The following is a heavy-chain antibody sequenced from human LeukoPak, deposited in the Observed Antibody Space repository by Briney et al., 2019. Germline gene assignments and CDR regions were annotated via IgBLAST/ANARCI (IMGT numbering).Heavy chain of an antibody. J-gene: IGHJ6*03. D-gene: IGHD3-10*01. CDR1: GGSFSGYY. CDR2: INHSGSI. CDR3: ARRMGRRFGERYYYYHYMDV. Sequence: RPSETLSLTCAVFGGSFSGYYWSWIRQPPGKGLEWIGEINHSGSINYNSSLKSRVTISVDTSKNQFSLKLSSVTAADTAVYYCARRMGRRFGERYYYYHYMDVWGKGTTVTISS. V-gene: IGHV4-34*01.